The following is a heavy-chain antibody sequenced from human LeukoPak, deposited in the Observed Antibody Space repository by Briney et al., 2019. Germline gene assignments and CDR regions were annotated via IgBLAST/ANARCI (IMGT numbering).Heavy chain of an antibody. Sequence: GESLQISCKGSGSRFTSYWISWVRQMPGKGLEWMGRIDPSDSYTNYSPSFQGHVTISADKSIRTAYLQWSSLKASDTAMYYCARHQYYYDSSGYDYWGQGTLVTVSS. V-gene: IGHV5-10-1*01. CDR3: ARHQYYYDSSGYDY. CDR2: IDPSDSYT. J-gene: IGHJ4*02. D-gene: IGHD3-22*01. CDR1: GSRFTSYW.